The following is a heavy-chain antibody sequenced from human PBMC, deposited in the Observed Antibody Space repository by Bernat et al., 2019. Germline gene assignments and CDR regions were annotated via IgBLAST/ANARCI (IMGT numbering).Heavy chain of an antibody. CDR3: ATGAVTTSKLPDY. CDR2: ISYDGSNK. D-gene: IGHD4-17*01. J-gene: IGHJ4*02. V-gene: IGHV3-30*03. CDR1: GFTFSSYG. Sequence: QVQLVESGGGVVQPGRSLRLSCAASGFTFSSYGMHWVRQAPGKGLEWVAVISYDGSNKYYADSVKGRFTISRDNSKNTLYLQMNSLRAEDTAVYCCATGAVTTSKLPDYWGQGTLVTVSS.